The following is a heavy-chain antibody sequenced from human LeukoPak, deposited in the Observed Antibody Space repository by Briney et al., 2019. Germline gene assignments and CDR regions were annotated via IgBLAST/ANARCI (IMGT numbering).Heavy chain of an antibody. J-gene: IGHJ6*02. CDR2: IYSGGST. CDR3: ARSYSSGSYYYYGMDV. Sequence: GGSLRLSCAASGFTASSNYMSWVRQAPGKGLEWVSVIYSGGSTYYADSVKGRFTISRDNSKNTLYLQMNSLRAEDTAVYYCARSYSSGSYYYYGMDVWGQGTTVTVSS. D-gene: IGHD6-19*01. CDR1: GFTASSNY. V-gene: IGHV3-53*01.